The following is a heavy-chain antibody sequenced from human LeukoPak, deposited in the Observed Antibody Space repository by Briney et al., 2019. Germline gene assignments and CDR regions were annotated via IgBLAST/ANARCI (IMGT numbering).Heavy chain of an antibody. CDR1: GFSFENYN. D-gene: IGHD3-10*01. J-gene: IGHJ4*02. CDR3: VREGRGPQTDY. V-gene: IGHV3-21*04. Sequence: GGSLRLSCAASGFSFENYNMNWVRQAPGKGLEWVAYINVITGYIYYADSLKGRFTISRDNAKKSLFLEMNSLRVEDTAVYYCVREGRGPQTDYWGQGALVTVSS. CDR2: INVITGYI.